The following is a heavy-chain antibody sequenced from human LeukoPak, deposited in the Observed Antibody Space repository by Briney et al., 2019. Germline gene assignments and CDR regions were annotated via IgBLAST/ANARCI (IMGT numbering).Heavy chain of an antibody. Sequence: GGSLRLSCAASGFTIDDYGMSWVRQAPGKGLEWVSGINWNGGSTGYADSVKGRFTISRDNAKNSLYLQMNSLRAEDTAVYYCAREDSGYDGHYYYYYMDVWGKGTTVTISS. J-gene: IGHJ6*03. CDR2: INWNGGST. CDR3: AREDSGYDGHYYYYYMDV. D-gene: IGHD5-12*01. CDR1: GFTIDDYG. V-gene: IGHV3-20*04.